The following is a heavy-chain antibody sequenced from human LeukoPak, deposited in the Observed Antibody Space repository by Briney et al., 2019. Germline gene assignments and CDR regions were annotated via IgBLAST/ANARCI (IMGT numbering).Heavy chain of an antibody. CDR2: IYPGDSDT. J-gene: IGHJ3*02. D-gene: IGHD4-23*01. CDR1: GYSFSNYW. Sequence: GESLKISCKGSGYSFSNYWIGWVRQMPGKGLEWMAIIYPGDSDTRYSPSFQGQVTISADKSISTAYLQWSSLKASDTAIYYGARRGGNDAFDIWGPGTKVNVSA. V-gene: IGHV5-51*01. CDR3: ARRGGNDAFDI.